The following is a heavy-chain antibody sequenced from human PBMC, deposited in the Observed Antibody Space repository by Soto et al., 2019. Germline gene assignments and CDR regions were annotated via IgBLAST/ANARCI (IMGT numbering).Heavy chain of an antibody. J-gene: IGHJ4*02. V-gene: IGHV3-33*01. CDR1: GFTFSSYG. Sequence: PGGSLRLSCAASGFTFSSYGMHWVRQAPGKGLEWVAVIWYDGSNKYYADSVKGRFTISRDNSKNTLYLQMNSLRAEDTAVYYCAREDYGDYFDYWGQGTLVTVSS. CDR3: AREDYGDYFDY. D-gene: IGHD4-17*01. CDR2: IWYDGSNK.